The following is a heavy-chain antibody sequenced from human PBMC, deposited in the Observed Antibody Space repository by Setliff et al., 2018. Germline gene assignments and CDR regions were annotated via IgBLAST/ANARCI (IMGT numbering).Heavy chain of an antibody. Sequence: GGSLRLSCVASGFTFSNHGMLWVRQAPGKGLEWVALIWYDGDNKKHADSVRGRFAVSRDNSRNTLYLEMNSLRPEDTAMYYCAKCSSWHSHYPHFNYWGQGTLVTVSS. CDR1: GFTFSNHG. J-gene: IGHJ4*02. CDR3: AKCSSWHSHYPHFNY. D-gene: IGHD6-13*01. CDR2: IWYDGDNK. V-gene: IGHV3-30*02.